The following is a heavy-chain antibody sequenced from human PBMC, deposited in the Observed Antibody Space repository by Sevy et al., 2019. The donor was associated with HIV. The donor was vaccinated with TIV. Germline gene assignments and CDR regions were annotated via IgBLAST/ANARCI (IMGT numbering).Heavy chain of an antibody. V-gene: IGHV1-2*06. CDR3: AREAGSNYYGQIDH. Sequence: ASVKVSCKASGYTFTDYYMHWVRQAPGQGLEWMGRINPYSGDTKYAQKFQGRVTMTRDTSISTAYMVLSGLRFDDTAVYYCAREAGSNYYGQIDHWGRGSLVTVSS. J-gene: IGHJ4*02. CDR2: INPYSGDT. D-gene: IGHD4-4*01. CDR1: GYTFTDYY.